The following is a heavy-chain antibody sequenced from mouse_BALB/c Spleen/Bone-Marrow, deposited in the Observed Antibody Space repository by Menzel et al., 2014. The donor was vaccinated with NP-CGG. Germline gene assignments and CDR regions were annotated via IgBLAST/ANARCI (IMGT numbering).Heavy chain of an antibody. CDR1: GYTFTSYW. Sequence: QVQLKQSGAELAKPGASVKMSCKASGYTFTSYWMHWVKQRPGQGLGWIGYINPSTGYTEYNQKFKDKATLTADKSSSTAYMQLSSLTSEDSAVYYCARGYYGSSLVYWGQGTLVTVSA. D-gene: IGHD1-1*01. CDR2: INPSTGYT. V-gene: IGHV1-7*01. J-gene: IGHJ3*01. CDR3: ARGYYGSSLVY.